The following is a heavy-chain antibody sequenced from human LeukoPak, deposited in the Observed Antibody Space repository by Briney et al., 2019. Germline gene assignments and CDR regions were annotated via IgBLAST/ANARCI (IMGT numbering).Heavy chain of an antibody. CDR1: GGSIGSYY. Sequence: PSETLSLTCSVSGGSIGSYYWNWIRQSPGKELEWIGYIYHRGSTGINPSLKSRVTMSVDTSKNQFSLKVSSVTAADTAVYYCARVFDSGSQAYFYYMDVWGKGTTVTISS. J-gene: IGHJ6*03. CDR2: IYHRGST. V-gene: IGHV4-59*01. CDR3: ARVFDSGSQAYFYYMDV. D-gene: IGHD3-10*01.